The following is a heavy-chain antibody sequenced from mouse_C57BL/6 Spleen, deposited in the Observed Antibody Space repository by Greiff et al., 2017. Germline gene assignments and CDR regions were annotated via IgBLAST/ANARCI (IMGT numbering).Heavy chain of an antibody. CDR3: VRRGTTVDWYFDV. CDR1: GFSFNTYA. CDR2: IRSKSNNYAT. J-gene: IGHJ1*03. V-gene: IGHV10-1*01. Sequence: EVMLVESGGGLVQPKGSLKLSCAASGFSFNTYAMNWVRQAPGKGLEWVARIRSKSNNYATYYADSVKDRFTISRDDSESMLYLQMNNLKTEDTAMYYCVRRGTTVDWYFDVWGTGTTVTVSS. D-gene: IGHD1-1*01.